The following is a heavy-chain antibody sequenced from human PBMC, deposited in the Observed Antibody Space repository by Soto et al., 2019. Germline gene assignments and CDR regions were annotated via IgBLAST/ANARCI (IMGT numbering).Heavy chain of an antibody. CDR2: IYHSGST. V-gene: IGHV4-31*03. Sequence: QVQLQESGPGLVKPSQTLSLTCTVSGGSISSGGYYWSWIRQHPGKGLEWIGYIYHSGSTYYNPSLKSRVTISVDTSKNQFFLKLSSVTAADTAVYYCARAGSSSDDVDYWGQGTLVSVFS. CDR3: ARAGSSSDDVDY. J-gene: IGHJ4*02. D-gene: IGHD6-6*01. CDR1: GGSISSGGYY.